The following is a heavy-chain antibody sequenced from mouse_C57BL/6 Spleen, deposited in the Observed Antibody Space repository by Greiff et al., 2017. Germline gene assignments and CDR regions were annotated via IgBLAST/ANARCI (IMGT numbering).Heavy chain of an antibody. CDR3: VRHWANYGNYGAMDY. J-gene: IGHJ4*01. V-gene: IGHV10-1*01. Sequence: EVQLQESGGGLVQPKGSLKLSCAASGFSFNTYAMNWVRQAPGKGLEWVARIRSKSNNYATYYADSVKDRFTISGDDSESMLYLQMNNLKTEDTAMYYCVRHWANYGNYGAMDYWGQGTSVTVSS. CDR2: IRSKSNNYAT. CDR1: GFSFNTYA. D-gene: IGHD2-1*01.